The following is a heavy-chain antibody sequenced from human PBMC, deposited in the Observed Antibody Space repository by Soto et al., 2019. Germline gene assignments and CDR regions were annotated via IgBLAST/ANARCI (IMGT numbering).Heavy chain of an antibody. J-gene: IGHJ5*01. CDR3: ARDITLYGTVGTSPLDT. Sequence: ASVRVSCNASGYSFTGYYMHCVRHAPGERLQWMGWINPNSGGTNYAQQFLGRFTMTRDTSISTAYMELSRLRSDDTAVYYCARDITLYGTVGTSPLDTWGHVPMATVSS. CDR1: GYSFTGYY. CDR2: INPNSGGT. D-gene: IGHD1-20*01. V-gene: IGHV1-2*02.